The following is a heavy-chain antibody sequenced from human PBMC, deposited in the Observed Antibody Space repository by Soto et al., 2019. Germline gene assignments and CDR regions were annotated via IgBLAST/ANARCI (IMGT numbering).Heavy chain of an antibody. CDR1: GGSFSGYY. J-gene: IGHJ6*03. D-gene: IGHD5-12*01. CDR3: ARGLKEGATMWRYYYYMDV. CDR2: INHSGST. V-gene: IGHV4-34*01. Sequence: SETLSLTCAVYGGSFSGYYWSWIRQPPGKGLEWIGEINHSGSTNYNPSLKSRVTISVDTSKNQFSLKLSSVTAADTAVYYCARGLKEGATMWRYYYYMDVWGKGTTVTVSS.